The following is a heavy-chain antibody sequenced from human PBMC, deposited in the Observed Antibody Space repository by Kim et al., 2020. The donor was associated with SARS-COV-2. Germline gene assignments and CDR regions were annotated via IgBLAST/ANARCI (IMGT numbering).Heavy chain of an antibody. CDR3: ARHRPRVGAKGAFDI. V-gene: IGHV4-39*01. CDR2: IYYSGST. CDR1: GGSISSSSYY. Sequence: SETLSLTCTVSGGSISSSSYYWGWIRQPPGKGLEWIGSIYYSGSTYYNPSLKSRVTISVDTSKNQFSLKLSSVTAADTAVYYCARHRPRVGAKGAFDIWGQGTMVTVSS. J-gene: IGHJ3*02. D-gene: IGHD1-26*01.